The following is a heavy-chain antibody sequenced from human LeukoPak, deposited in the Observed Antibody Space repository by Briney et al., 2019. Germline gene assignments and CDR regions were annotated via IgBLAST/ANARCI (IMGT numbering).Heavy chain of an antibody. V-gene: IGHV3-23*01. D-gene: IGHD3/OR15-3a*01. CDR3: AKVATWTYFDS. CDR2: MDGSGKTT. Sequence: ETLSLTCTVSGGSIDSRSYYWDWIRQAPGKGLGWVSVMDGSGKTTYYADSVKGRFTISRDNSKNTLYLQLTSLRVEDTAVYYCAKVATWTYFDSWGQGTLVTVSS. J-gene: IGHJ4*02. CDR1: GGSIDSRSYY.